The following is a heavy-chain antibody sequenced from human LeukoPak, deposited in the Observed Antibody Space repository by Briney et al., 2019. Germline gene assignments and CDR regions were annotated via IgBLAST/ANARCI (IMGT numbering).Heavy chain of an antibody. Sequence: GGSLRLSWAASGFTFSSYSMTWVRQAPGKGLEWVSYISSSSSTIYYADSVKGRFTISRDNAKNSLYLQMNSLRDEDTAVYYCARPRYYYDSSGYWPAFDIWGQGTMVTVSS. CDR1: GFTFSSYS. D-gene: IGHD3-22*01. V-gene: IGHV3-48*02. CDR3: ARPRYYYDSSGYWPAFDI. CDR2: ISSSSSTI. J-gene: IGHJ3*02.